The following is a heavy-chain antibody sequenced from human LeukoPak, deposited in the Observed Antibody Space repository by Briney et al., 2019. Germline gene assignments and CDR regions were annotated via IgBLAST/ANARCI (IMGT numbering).Heavy chain of an antibody. CDR2: ISSSSRYI. D-gene: IGHD1-26*01. J-gene: IGHJ3*02. V-gene: IGHV3-21*01. CDR1: GFTFSSYS. Sequence: GGSLRLSCAASGFTFSSYSMNWVRQAPGKGLEWVSSISSSSRYIYYADSVKGRFTISRENAKNSLYLQMNSLRAEDTAVYYCWGKGYSGSYSTHDTDIWGQGTMVTVSS. CDR3: WGKGYSGSYSTHDTDI.